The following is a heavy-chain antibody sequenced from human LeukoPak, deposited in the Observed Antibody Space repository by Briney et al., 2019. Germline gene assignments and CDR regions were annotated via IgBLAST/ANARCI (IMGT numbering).Heavy chain of an antibody. D-gene: IGHD6-19*01. Sequence: PSETLSLTCTVSGASISGYYWSWIRQPPGKGLECIGYIYYSGSTNYNPSLKSRVTISVDTPKNQFSLKLSSVIAADAAVYYCAGVNSSGFDYWGQGTLVTVSS. V-gene: IGHV4-59*01. CDR2: IYYSGST. CDR1: GASISGYY. J-gene: IGHJ4*02. CDR3: AGVNSSGFDY.